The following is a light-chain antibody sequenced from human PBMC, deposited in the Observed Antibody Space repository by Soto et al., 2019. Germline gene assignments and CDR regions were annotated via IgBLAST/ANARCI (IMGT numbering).Light chain of an antibody. Sequence: QSVLTQPPSASGTPGQRVTISCSGSNSNIGGNTVNWYQHLPGTAPKLLIYSDSQRPSGVPDRFSGSKSGTSASLAISGLQSEDEADYYCVAWDDTLSAVVFGGGTKLTVL. V-gene: IGLV1-44*01. CDR1: NSNIGGNT. CDR2: SDS. CDR3: VAWDDTLSAVV. J-gene: IGLJ2*01.